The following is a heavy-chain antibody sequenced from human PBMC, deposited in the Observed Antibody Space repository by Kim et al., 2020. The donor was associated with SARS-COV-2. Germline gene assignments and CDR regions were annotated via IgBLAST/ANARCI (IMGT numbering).Heavy chain of an antibody. Sequence: GEITAYADSVEGRFTISRDNSKNTLYRQMSSLRAEDTAIYYCANPRQPDYWGQGTLVTVSS. CDR2: GEIT. J-gene: IGHJ4*02. CDR3: ANPRQPDY. D-gene: IGHD6-13*01. V-gene: IGHV3-23*01.